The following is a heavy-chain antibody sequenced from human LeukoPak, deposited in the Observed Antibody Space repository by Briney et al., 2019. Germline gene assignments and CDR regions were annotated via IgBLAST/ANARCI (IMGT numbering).Heavy chain of an antibody. Sequence: GGSLRLSCAASGFTFDAFGMTWVRQVPGKGLEWVSAIRGDAGSTVYADSVKGRFTISRDNAKNSLYLQMNSLRVEDTALYYCARVWAWGSGNYFDNWGQGTLVTVSS. J-gene: IGHJ4*02. CDR1: GFTFDAFG. V-gene: IGHV3-20*04. CDR3: ARVWAWGSGNYFDN. D-gene: IGHD7-27*01. CDR2: IRGDAGST.